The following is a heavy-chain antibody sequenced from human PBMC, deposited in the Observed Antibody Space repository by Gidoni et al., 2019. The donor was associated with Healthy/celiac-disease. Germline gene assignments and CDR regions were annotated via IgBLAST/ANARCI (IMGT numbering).Heavy chain of an antibody. D-gene: IGHD3-22*01. Sequence: QVQLQESGPGLVKPSQTLSLTCTVSGGSISSGDYYWTWIRQHPGKGLEWIGYIYYSGSTYYNPSLKRRVTISVDTSKSQFSLKLSSVTAADTAVYYCASWHSSGYYFGSWGQGTLVTVSS. CDR1: GGSISSGDYY. CDR3: ASWHSSGYYFGS. J-gene: IGHJ4*02. V-gene: IGHV4-31*03. CDR2: IYYSGST.